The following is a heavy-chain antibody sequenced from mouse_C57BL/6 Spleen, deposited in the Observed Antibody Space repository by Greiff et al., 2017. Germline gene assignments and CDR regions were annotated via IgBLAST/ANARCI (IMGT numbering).Heavy chain of an antibody. CDR1: GYTFTSYG. D-gene: IGHD1-1*01. J-gene: IGHJ3*01. CDR2: IYPRSGNT. CDR3: AGITTVVEGFAY. V-gene: IGHV1-81*01. Sequence: QVHVKQSGAELARPGASVKLSCTASGYTFTSYGISWVKQRTGQGLEWIGEIYPRSGNTYYNEKFKGKATLTADKSSSTAYMELRSLTSEDSAVYFCAGITTVVEGFAYWGQGTLVTVSA.